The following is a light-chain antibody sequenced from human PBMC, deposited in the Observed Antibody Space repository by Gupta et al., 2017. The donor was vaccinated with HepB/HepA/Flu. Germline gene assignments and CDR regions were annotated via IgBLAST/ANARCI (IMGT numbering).Light chain of an antibody. CDR2: DVT. CDR3: SSYTNTNTWL. Sequence: QSALTQPASVSGSPGQSITISCAGTTSDIGGYNYVSWYQHHPAKAPKLIIYDVTNRPSGVSNRFSGSKSGNTASPTISGLQAEDESYYYCSSYTNTNTWLFGGGTRLTVL. V-gene: IGLV2-14*03. CDR1: TSDIGGYNY. J-gene: IGLJ3*02.